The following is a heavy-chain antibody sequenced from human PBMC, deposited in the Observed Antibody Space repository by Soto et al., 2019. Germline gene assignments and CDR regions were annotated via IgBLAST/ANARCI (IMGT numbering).Heavy chain of an antibody. Sequence: GGSLRLSCAASGFTFSSYNMNWVRQAPGKGLEWVSSISSSSDYIYYADSVKGRFTISRDNAKNSLYLQMNSLRAEDTAVYYCARDRAVEMAANFDYWGQGALVTVSS. CDR2: ISSSSDYI. J-gene: IGHJ4*02. CDR1: GFTFSSYN. V-gene: IGHV3-21*01. CDR3: ARDRAVEMAANFDY. D-gene: IGHD6-19*01.